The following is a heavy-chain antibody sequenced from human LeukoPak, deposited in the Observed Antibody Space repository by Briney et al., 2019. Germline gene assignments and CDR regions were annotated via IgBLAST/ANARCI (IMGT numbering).Heavy chain of an antibody. CDR3: ASSLGMGAYYFDY. CDR2: IYYSGST. J-gene: IGHJ4*02. Sequence: SETLSLTCTVSGGSISSSSYYWGWIRQPPGKGLEWIGSIYYSGSTYYNPSLKSRVTITVDTSKNQLSLKLSSVTAADTAVYYCASSLGMGAYYFDYWGQGTLVTVSS. D-gene: IGHD1-26*01. CDR1: GGSISSSSYY. V-gene: IGHV4-39*07.